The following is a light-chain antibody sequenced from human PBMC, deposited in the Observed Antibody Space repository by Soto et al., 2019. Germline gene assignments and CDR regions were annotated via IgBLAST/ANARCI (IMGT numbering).Light chain of an antibody. J-gene: IGKJ4*01. CDR2: AAS. Sequence: DIQMTQSPSSLSASVGDRVTITCRASEGISSYLAWYQQKPGKVPKLLIYAASTLQSGVPSRFSGSGSGTDFTLTISSLQPEDVATYYCQKYNSASFTFGGGTKVEI. V-gene: IGKV1-27*01. CDR1: EGISSY. CDR3: QKYNSASFT.